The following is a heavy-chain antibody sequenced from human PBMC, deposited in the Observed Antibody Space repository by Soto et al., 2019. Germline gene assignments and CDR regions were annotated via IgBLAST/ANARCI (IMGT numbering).Heavy chain of an antibody. J-gene: IGHJ4*02. CDR3: ASDDYYDSSGYYRY. D-gene: IGHD3-22*01. Sequence: QVQLVQSGAEVKKPGASVNVSCKAPGYTFTIYGISWVPQAPAQGLEWMGWISGHKGNTDYAQNLQDRVTLTTDASTSSVYMELTGLRSDDTGVYYSASDDYYDSSGYYRYLGQGTLITVTS. V-gene: IGHV1-18*04. CDR2: ISGHKGNT. CDR1: GYTFTIYG.